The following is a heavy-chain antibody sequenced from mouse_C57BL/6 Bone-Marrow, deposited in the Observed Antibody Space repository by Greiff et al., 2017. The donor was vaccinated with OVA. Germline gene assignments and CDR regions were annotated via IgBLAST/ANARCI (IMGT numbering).Heavy chain of an antibody. V-gene: IGHV1-54*01. CDR3: ARRTLYGSSPYYAMDY. D-gene: IGHD1-1*01. Sequence: QVQLQQSGAELVRPGTSVKVSCKASGYAFTNYLIEWVKQRPGQGLEWIGVINPGSGGTNYKEKFKGKATLTAEKPSSTAYMQLSSLTSEDSAVYFCARRTLYGSSPYYAMDYWGQGTSVTVSS. J-gene: IGHJ4*01. CDR1: GYAFTNYL. CDR2: INPGSGGT.